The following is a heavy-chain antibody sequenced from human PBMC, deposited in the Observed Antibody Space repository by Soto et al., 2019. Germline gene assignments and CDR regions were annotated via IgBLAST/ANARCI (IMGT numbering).Heavy chain of an antibody. CDR3: ARDSGYDSGNWFDP. CDR1: GGSTSSHY. J-gene: IGHJ5*02. CDR2: IYYSGST. V-gene: IGHV4-59*11. Sequence: QVQLQESGPGLVKPSETLSLTCTVPGGSTSSHYWSWIRQPPGKGLEWIGYIYYSGSTNYNPSLKSRVTISVDTSKNQFSLKLSSVTAADTAVYYCARDSGYDSGNWFDPWGQGTLVTVSS. D-gene: IGHD5-12*01.